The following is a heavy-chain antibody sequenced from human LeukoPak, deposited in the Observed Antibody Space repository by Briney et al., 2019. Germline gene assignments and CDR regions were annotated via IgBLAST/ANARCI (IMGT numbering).Heavy chain of an antibody. CDR3: ARDQGGSYSFSRAFDI. V-gene: IGHV3-9*01. D-gene: IGHD1-26*01. CDR1: GFTFDDYA. CDR2: ISWNSGSI. Sequence: GGSLRLSCAASGFTFDDYAMHWVRQAPGKGLEWVSGISWNSGSIGYADSVKGRFTISRDNAKNSLYLQMNSLRAEDTAVYYCARDQGGSYSFSRAFDIWGQGTMVTVSS. J-gene: IGHJ3*02.